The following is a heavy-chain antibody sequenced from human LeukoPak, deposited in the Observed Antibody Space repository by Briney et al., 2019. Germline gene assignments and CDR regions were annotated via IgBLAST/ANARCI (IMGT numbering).Heavy chain of an antibody. J-gene: IGHJ5*02. D-gene: IGHD3-10*02. CDR1: SGSISSSSYF. CDR3: ASHSSYVSPFRS. Sequence: SETLSLTCTVSSGSISSSSYFWGWIRQPPGKGLEWIGSIYYSGSTYDNPSLRSRLTISVDTSKNQFSLKLSSVTAADTAMYYCASHSSYVSPFRSWGRGPLVTVSP. CDR2: IYYSGST. V-gene: IGHV4-39*01.